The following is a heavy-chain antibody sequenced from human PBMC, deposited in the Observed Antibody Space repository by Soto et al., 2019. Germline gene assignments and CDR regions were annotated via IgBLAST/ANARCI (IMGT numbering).Heavy chain of an antibody. D-gene: IGHD3-3*01. Sequence: GGSLRLSCAASGFTFSSYWMSWVRQAPGKGLEWVANIKQDGSEKYYVDSVKGRFTISRDNAKNSLYLQMNSLRAEDTAVYYCARARLRFLEIADYWGQGTLVTVSS. J-gene: IGHJ4*02. CDR3: ARARLRFLEIADY. CDR1: GFTFSSYW. CDR2: IKQDGSEK. V-gene: IGHV3-7*03.